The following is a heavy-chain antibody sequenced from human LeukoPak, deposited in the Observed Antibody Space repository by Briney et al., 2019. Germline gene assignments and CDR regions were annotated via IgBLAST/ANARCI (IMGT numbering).Heavy chain of an antibody. CDR2: INPNSGGT. J-gene: IGHJ5*02. D-gene: IGHD3-16*02. CDR1: GYTFTGYY. V-gene: IGHV1-2*02. CDR3: ARDRLVMITFGGVIVLDP. Sequence: RASVKVSCKASGYTFTGYYMHWLRQAPGQGLEWMGWINPNSGGTNYAQKFQGRVTMTRDTSISTAYMELSRLRSDDTAVYYCARDRLVMITFGGVIVLDPWGQGTLVTVSS.